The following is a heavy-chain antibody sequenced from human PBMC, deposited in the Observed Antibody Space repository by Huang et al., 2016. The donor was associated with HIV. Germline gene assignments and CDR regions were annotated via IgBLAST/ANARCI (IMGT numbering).Heavy chain of an antibody. CDR2: ILPMLRRA. D-gene: IGHD3-9*01. CDR3: ASGASYEIWTPYYSGWHYSMDV. Sequence: QVHLVQSGAEVKKPGSSVRVSCTASGGSFKISGISWVRQAPGQGLEWLGGILPMLRRANYGSEMSDRVTITARESTTTVYMDLTSLRPEDTAVYYCASGASYEIWTPYYSGWHYSMDVWGEGTTVTVSS. CDR1: GGSFKISG. V-gene: IGHV1-69*13. J-gene: IGHJ6*03.